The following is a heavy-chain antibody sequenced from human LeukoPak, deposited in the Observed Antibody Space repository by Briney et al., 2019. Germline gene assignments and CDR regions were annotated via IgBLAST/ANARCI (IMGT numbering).Heavy chain of an antibody. CDR3: AREGGFYRPLDY. D-gene: IGHD6-25*01. V-gene: IGHV4-4*02. J-gene: IGHJ4*02. Sequence: SETLSLTCGVSGGSVSSTNWWTWIRQPPGKGLEWIGEVHLDGRTNFDPSLKSRLTMSVDLSENHVSLKLTSVTAADTAVYYCAREGGFYRPLDYSGQGTLVTVSS. CDR1: GGSVSSTNW. CDR2: VHLDGRT.